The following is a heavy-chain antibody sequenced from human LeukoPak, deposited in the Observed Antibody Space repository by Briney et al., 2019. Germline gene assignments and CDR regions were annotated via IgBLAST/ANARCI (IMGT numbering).Heavy chain of an antibody. V-gene: IGHV3-9*01. CDR3: AKDISVLGSYKPIDY. Sequence: GGSLRLSCAASRFKFDDYAMHWVRQVPGKGLKWVSSISWNSGNIDYADSVKGRFTISRDNAKNSLYLQMDSLRPEDTAYYYCAKDISVLGSYKPIDYWGQGALVTVSS. CDR1: RFKFDDYA. D-gene: IGHD5-24*01. J-gene: IGHJ4*02. CDR2: ISWNSGNI.